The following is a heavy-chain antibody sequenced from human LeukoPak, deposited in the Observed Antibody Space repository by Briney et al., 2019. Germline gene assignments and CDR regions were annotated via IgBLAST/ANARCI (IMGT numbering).Heavy chain of an antibody. Sequence: ASVKVSCTASGYTFTGYYIHWVRQAPGQGLEWMGWINPNSGGTNYAQKFQGRVTMTRDTSISTAYMELSRLRSDDTAVYYCARDFNGGLFKNWFDPWGQGTLVTVSS. J-gene: IGHJ5*02. CDR3: ARDFNGGLFKNWFDP. D-gene: IGHD3-10*01. CDR2: INPNSGGT. V-gene: IGHV1-2*02. CDR1: GYTFTGYY.